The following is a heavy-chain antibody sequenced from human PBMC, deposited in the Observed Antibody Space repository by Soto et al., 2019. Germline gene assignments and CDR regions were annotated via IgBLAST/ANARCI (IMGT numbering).Heavy chain of an antibody. V-gene: IGHV3-33*01. CDR1: GFTFGRHG. Sequence: QVPLVESGGGVVQPGGSLRLSCAASGFTFGRHGMHWVRQAPGKGLEWVAVIGSDGRRDSYADSVKGRFTISRDNGQTTLYLQMNSLRAEDTAVYYCARDDDYGDNGLDYWGQGTLVTVSS. CDR2: IGSDGRRD. D-gene: IGHD4-17*01. J-gene: IGHJ4*02. CDR3: ARDDDYGDNGLDY.